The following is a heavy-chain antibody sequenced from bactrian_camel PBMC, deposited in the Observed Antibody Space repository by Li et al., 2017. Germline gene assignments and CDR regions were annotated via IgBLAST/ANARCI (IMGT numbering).Heavy chain of an antibody. Sequence: HVQLVESGGGSVQAGGSLRLSCASSGYSYRSNCLAWFRQRPEKAREGVAILCTGDGATFYSHSVKGRFTITHDNTKNTHFLEMNNLQPDDSAVYYCAAVSTGPCLSVISRGSPQRGDFQFWGQGTQVTVGQGTQVTVS. CDR2: LCTGDGAT. D-gene: IGHD5*01. V-gene: IGHV3S1*01. CDR1: GYSYRSNC. J-gene: IGHJ4*01.